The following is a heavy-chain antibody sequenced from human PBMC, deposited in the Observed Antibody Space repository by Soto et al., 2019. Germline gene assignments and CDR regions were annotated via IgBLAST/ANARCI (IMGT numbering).Heavy chain of an antibody. CDR1: GCSIIGYY. D-gene: IGHD2-21*02. Sequence: PSETLSLTCTVSGCSIIGYYWSWIRQPPGKGLEWIGYMYNTGSTVYNPSFKSRVTISVDTSKNQFPLKLNSVTAADTAVYYCARDLWGYCGTDCYPLDVWGQGTTVTVSS. CDR3: ARDLWGYCGTDCYPLDV. J-gene: IGHJ6*02. CDR2: MYNTGST. V-gene: IGHV4-59*01.